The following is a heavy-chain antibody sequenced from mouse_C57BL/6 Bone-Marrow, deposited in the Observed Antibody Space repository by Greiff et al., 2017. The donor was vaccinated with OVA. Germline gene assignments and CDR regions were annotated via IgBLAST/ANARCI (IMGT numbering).Heavy chain of an antibody. D-gene: IGHD4-1*01. J-gene: IGHJ3*01. Sequence: QVQLQQSGPELVKPGASVKISCKASGYAFSSSWMNWVKQRPGKGLEWIGRIYPGDGDTNYNGKFKGKATLTADKSSSTAYMQLSSLTSEDSAVYFCARGLTGTWFAYWGQGTLVTVS. V-gene: IGHV1-82*01. CDR3: ARGLTGTWFAY. CDR2: IYPGDGDT. CDR1: GYAFSSSW.